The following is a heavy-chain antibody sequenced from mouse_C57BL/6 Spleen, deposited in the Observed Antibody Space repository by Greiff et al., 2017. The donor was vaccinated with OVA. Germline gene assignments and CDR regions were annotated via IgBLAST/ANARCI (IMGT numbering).Heavy chain of an antibody. V-gene: IGHV1-19*01. D-gene: IGHD4-1*01. CDR2: INPYNGGT. CDR3: AREGGTGTPWFAY. Sequence: VQLQQSGPVLVKPGASVKMSCKASGYTFTDYSMNWVKQSHGKSLEWIGVINPYNGGTNYNQKFKGKATLTVDKSSSTAYMELNSLTSEDSAVYYGAREGGTGTPWFAYWGQGTLVTVSA. CDR1: GYTFTDYS. J-gene: IGHJ3*01.